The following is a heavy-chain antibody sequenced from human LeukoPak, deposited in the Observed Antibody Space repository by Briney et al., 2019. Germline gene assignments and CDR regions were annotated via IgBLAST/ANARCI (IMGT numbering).Heavy chain of an antibody. CDR3: ARGGYYYDSSGWFDY. CDR2: MSPNSGNT. V-gene: IGHV1-8*01. D-gene: IGHD3-22*01. CDR1: GYTFTTYD. J-gene: IGHJ4*02. Sequence: GASVKVSCKASGYTFTTYDINWVRQATGQGLEWMGWMSPNSGNTGYAQKFQGRVTMTRNPSISTVYMELSTLSSEDTAVYYCARGGYYYDSSGWFDYWGQGTLVTVSS.